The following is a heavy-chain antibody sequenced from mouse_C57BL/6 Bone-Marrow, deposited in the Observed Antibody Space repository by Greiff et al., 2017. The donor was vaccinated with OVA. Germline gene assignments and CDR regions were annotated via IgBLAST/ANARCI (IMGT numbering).Heavy chain of an antibody. CDR3: ASYYGSSYAFDY. Sequence: VQLQQSGPGLVKPSQSLSLTCSVTGYSITSGYYWNWIRQFPGNKLEWMGYISYDGSNNYNPSLKNRISITRDTSKNQIFLKLNSVTTEDTATYYCASYYGSSYAFDYWGQGTTLTVSS. J-gene: IGHJ2*01. D-gene: IGHD1-1*01. CDR1: GYSITSGYY. V-gene: IGHV3-6*01. CDR2: ISYDGSN.